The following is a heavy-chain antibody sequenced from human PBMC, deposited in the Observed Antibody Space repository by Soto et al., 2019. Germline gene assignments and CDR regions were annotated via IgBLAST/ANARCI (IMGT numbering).Heavy chain of an antibody. D-gene: IGHD6-13*01. CDR3: ARDGQQLAPYAMDV. CDR2: IWFDGNNK. V-gene: IGHV3-33*01. Sequence: GGSLRLSCAASGFTFGNNAMHWVRHAAGKGLEWVAQIWFDGNNKYYTDSVKGRFTISRDNLKNTVYLQMDSLRADDTAVYYCARDGQQLAPYAMDVWGQGTTVTVSS. J-gene: IGHJ6*02. CDR1: GFTFGNNA.